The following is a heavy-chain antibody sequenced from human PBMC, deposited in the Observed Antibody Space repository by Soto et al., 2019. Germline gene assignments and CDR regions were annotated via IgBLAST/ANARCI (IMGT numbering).Heavy chain of an antibody. CDR1: GYTFTSYD. D-gene: IGHD6-6*01. CDR3: AGGAGSRRDSSSSGTHCVPWNIYYYYYYGMDV. J-gene: IGHJ6*02. V-gene: IGHV1-8*01. Sequence: ASVKVSCKASGYTFTSYDINWVRQATGQGLEWMGWMNPNSGNTGYAQKFQGRVTMTRNTSISTAYMELSSLRSEATAVYYCAGGAGSRRDSSSSGTHCVPWNIYYYYYYGMDVWGQGTTVTVSS. CDR2: MNPNSGNT.